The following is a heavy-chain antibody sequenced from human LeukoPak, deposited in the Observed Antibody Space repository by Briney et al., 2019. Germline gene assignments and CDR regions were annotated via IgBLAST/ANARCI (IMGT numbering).Heavy chain of an antibody. J-gene: IGHJ4*02. CDR3: ARRMRYSSSWWGFDY. CDR1: GSTFAIYW. Sequence: GESLKISCQGSGSTFAIYWIGWVRQLPGKGLEWMGIIYPGDSDTRYSPSFQGQVTISADKSISTAYLQWSSLKASDTAMYYCARRMRYSSSWWGFDYWGQGTLVTVSS. D-gene: IGHD6-13*01. V-gene: IGHV5-51*01. CDR2: IYPGDSDT.